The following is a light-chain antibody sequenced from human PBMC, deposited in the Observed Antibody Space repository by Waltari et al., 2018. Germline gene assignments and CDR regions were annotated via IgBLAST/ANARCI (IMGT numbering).Light chain of an antibody. V-gene: IGLV2-14*03. CDR1: SSDIGVYNF. J-gene: IGLJ2*01. CDR3: SSYTSSSTVV. CDR2: DVT. Sequence: QSALTQPASVTGSPGQSVTLPCTGTSSDIGVYNFVSCYQQHPGKAPKLMIYDVTNRPSGVSDRFSASKSGNTASLTISGLQAEDEGDYYCSSYTSSSTVVFGGGTKLTVL.